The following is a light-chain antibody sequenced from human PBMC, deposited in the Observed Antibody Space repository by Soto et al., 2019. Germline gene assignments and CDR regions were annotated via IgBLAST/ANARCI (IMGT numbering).Light chain of an antibody. J-gene: IGLJ1*01. V-gene: IGLV2-14*01. CDR1: NSDVGGCNY. CDR2: DVN. Sequence: QSVLTQPASVSGSPGQSITLSCTGTNSDVGGCNYVSYYLQHPGKAPKFMIYDVNNRPSGVSIRFSGSKSGNTASLTFSGLQAEDEADYYCSSYTKSSPVFGAGTKVTL. CDR3: SSYTKSSPV.